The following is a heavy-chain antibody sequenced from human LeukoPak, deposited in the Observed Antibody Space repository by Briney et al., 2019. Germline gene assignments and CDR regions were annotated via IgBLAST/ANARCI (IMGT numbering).Heavy chain of an antibody. CDR2: IYDSGST. J-gene: IGHJ5*02. CDR1: GGSISSGGHP. V-gene: IGHV4-30-2*06. D-gene: IGHD2/OR15-2a*01. Sequence: SETLSLTCIVSGGSISSGGHPWSWIRQSPGKGLEWIGYIYDSGSTFYNPSLKSRVTMSIDRSDNQFSLKLSSVTAADTAVYYCARESNINNWFDPWGQGTLVTVSS. CDR3: ARESNINNWFDP.